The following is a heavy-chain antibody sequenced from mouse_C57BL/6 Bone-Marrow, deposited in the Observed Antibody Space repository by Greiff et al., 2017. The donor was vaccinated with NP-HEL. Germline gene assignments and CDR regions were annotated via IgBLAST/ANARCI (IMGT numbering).Heavy chain of an antibody. V-gene: IGHV3-6*01. D-gene: IGHD2-3*01. CDR2: ISYDGSN. CDR3: ARSIYDGYSRLFAY. Sequence: EVKLVESGPGLVKPSQSLSLTCSVTGYSITSGYYWNWIRQFPGNKLEWMGYISYDGSNNYNPSLKNRISITRDTSKNQFFLKLNSVTTEDTATYYCARSIYDGYSRLFAYWGQGTLVTVSA. J-gene: IGHJ3*01. CDR1: GYSITSGYY.